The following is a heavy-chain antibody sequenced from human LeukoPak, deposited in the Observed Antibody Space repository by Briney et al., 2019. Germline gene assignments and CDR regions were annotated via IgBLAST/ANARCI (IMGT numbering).Heavy chain of an antibody. V-gene: IGHV3-30*03. CDR2: ISYDESNK. Sequence: GGSLRLSCAASGFTFSRYCLLLLRLAPGNGLEWVDVISYDESNKYYAAAVKDRFTITRDNSKNTLYLQMNSLRAEDKAVYYCAYRGRITVAIDIWGQGNRVTVSS. CDR3: AYRGRITVAIDI. J-gene: IGHJ3*02. D-gene: IGHD3-10*01. CDR1: GFTFSRYC.